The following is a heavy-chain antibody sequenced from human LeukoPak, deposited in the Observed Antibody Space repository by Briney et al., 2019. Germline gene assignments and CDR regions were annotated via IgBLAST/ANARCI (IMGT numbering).Heavy chain of an antibody. CDR1: GFTFDDYG. Sequence: PGGSLRLSCAASGFTFDDYGMSWVRQAPGKGLEWVSGINWKGGRTGYADSVKGRFTISRDNSKNTLYLQMNSLRAEDTAVYYCARDGYYGSGDYYYMDVWGKGTTVTISS. CDR3: ARDGYYGSGDYYYMDV. D-gene: IGHD3-10*01. J-gene: IGHJ6*03. V-gene: IGHV3-20*04. CDR2: INWKGGRT.